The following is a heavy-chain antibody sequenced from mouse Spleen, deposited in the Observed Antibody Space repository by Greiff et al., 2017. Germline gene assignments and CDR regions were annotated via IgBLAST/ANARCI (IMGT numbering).Heavy chain of an antibody. CDR1: GYTFTSYW. J-gene: IGHJ4*01. D-gene: IGHD1-1*01. CDR2: IDPSDSYT. CDR3: ARSGITTVVATDYAMDY. V-gene: IGHV1-69*01. Sequence: QVQLQQPGAELVMPGASVKLSCKASGYTFTSYWMHWVKQRPGQGLEWIGEIDPSDSYTNYNQKFKGKATLTVDKSSSTAYMQLSSLTSEDSAVYYCARSGITTVVATDYAMDYWGQGTSVTVSS.